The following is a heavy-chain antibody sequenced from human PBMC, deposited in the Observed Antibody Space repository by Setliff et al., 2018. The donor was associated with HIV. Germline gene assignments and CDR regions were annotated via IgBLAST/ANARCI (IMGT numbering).Heavy chain of an antibody. CDR3: ARRARDASARTYNYFDS. D-gene: IGHD3-10*01. CDR2: IYPGDSAT. J-gene: IGHJ5*01. Sequence: GESLKISCEGFGYTFTNHWIAWVRHMPGKGLEWMGVIYPGDSATRYSPSFQGQVTISADKSIGTAYLQWSSVRSSDTAIYYCARRARDASARTYNYFDSWGQGTRVTVSS. V-gene: IGHV5-51*01. CDR1: GYTFTNHW.